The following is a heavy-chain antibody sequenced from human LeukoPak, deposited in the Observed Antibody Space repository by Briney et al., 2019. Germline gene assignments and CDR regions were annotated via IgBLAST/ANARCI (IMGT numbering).Heavy chain of an antibody. V-gene: IGHV3-33*01. CDR3: ARKGRLNAFDI. J-gene: IGHJ3*02. Sequence: PGGSLRLSCAASGFTFSSYGMHWVRQAPGKGLEWVAVIWYDGSNKYYADPVKGRFTISRDNSKNTLYLQMNSLRAEDTAVYYCARKGRLNAFDIWGQGTMVTVSS. CDR2: IWYDGSNK. CDR1: GFTFSSYG.